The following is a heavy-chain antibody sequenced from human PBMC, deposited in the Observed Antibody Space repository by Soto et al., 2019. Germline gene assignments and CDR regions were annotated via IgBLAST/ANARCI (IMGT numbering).Heavy chain of an antibody. CDR3: ASVLRGWYWLDY. CDR2: INAGNGNT. Sequence: QVQLLQSGAEVKKPGASVKVSCKASGYTFTSYAMHWVRQAAGQRLEWMGWINAGNGNTKYSQKFQGRVTITRDTSASPAYMELSGLGSEDTAVYYCASVLRGWYWLDYWGQGTLVTVSS. D-gene: IGHD6-19*01. J-gene: IGHJ4*02. V-gene: IGHV1-3*01. CDR1: GYTFTSYA.